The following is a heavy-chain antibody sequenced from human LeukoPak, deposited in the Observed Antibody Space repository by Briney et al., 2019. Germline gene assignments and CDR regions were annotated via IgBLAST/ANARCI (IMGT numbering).Heavy chain of an antibody. D-gene: IGHD1-1*01. CDR3: ARDRTTELEWGVGYFDY. CDR2: INAGNGNT. Sequence: ASVKVSCKASGYTFTSYAMHWVRQAPGQRLEWMGWINAGNGNTKYSQKFQGRVTITTDESTSTAYMELSSLRSEDTAVYYCARDRTTELEWGVGYFDYWGQGTLVTVSS. J-gene: IGHJ4*02. V-gene: IGHV1-3*01. CDR1: GYTFTSYA.